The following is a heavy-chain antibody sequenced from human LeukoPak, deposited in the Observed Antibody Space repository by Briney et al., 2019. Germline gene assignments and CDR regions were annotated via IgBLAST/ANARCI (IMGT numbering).Heavy chain of an antibody. CDR3: ARDETMVRGGPRPY. CDR1: GFTFSSYA. J-gene: IGHJ4*02. Sequence: PGGSLRLSCAASGFTFSSYAMSWVRQAPGKGLEWVSGISDSGGSTYYADSVKGRLTISRDNAKNTLHLQMNSLRAEDTAAYYCARDETMVRGGPRPYWGQGTLVTISS. CDR2: ISDSGGST. V-gene: IGHV3-23*01. D-gene: IGHD3-10*01.